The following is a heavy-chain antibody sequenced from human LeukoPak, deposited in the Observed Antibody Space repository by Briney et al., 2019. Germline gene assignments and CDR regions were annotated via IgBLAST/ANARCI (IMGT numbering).Heavy chain of an antibody. CDR3: ARASRAARGYYYMDV. CDR2: ISAYNGNT. D-gene: IGHD6-6*01. J-gene: IGHJ6*03. CDR1: GYTFTSYG. V-gene: IGHV1-18*01. Sequence: ASVKVSCKASGYTFTSYGISWVRQAPGQGLEWMGWISAYNGNTNYAQKFQGRVTITADESTSTAYMELSSLRSEDTAVYYCARASRAARGYYYMDVWGKGTTVTVSS.